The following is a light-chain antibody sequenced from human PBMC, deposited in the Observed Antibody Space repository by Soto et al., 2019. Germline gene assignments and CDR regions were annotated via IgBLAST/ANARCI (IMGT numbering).Light chain of an antibody. V-gene: IGKV1-39*01. CDR1: QSISNY. J-gene: IGKJ1*01. Sequence: DMQMTQSPPSLSASVGDRVTITCRTSQSISNYLNWYQQKPGKAPKLLIYGASSLQSGVPSRFSSSGSGTDFTLTISSLQPEDFATYYCHQSYITPWTFGQGTKVDIK. CDR2: GAS. CDR3: HQSYITPWT.